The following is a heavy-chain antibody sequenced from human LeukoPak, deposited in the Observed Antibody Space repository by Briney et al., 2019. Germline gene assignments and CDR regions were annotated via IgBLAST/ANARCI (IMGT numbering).Heavy chain of an antibody. D-gene: IGHD4-17*01. CDR2: LLDDGVT. CDR1: GASVSGNY. Sequence: SETLSLTCAVSGASVSGNYWSWIRQPPERGLEWIGHLLDDGVTDYNPSLKSRVTTSVDTSKNQFSLKLSSVTAADTAVYYCARRAMTTVIPDAFDIWGQGTMVTVSS. V-gene: IGHV4-59*02. CDR3: ARRAMTTVIPDAFDI. J-gene: IGHJ3*02.